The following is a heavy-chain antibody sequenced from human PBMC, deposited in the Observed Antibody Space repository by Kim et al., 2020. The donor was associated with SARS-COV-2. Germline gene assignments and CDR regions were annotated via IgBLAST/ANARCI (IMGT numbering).Heavy chain of an antibody. CDR3: ARVLRYFDSYYYGMDV. Sequence: SLKSRVTISVDTSKNQFSLKLSSVTAADTAVYYCARVLRYFDSYYYGMDVWGQGTTVTVSS. V-gene: IGHV4-34*01. J-gene: IGHJ6*02. D-gene: IGHD3-9*01.